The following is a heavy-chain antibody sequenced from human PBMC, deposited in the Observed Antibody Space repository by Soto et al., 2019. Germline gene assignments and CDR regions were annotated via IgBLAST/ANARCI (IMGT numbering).Heavy chain of an antibody. Sequence: GASVKVSCKASGYTFTSYAMHWVRQAPGQRLEWMGWINAGNGNTKYSQKFQGRVTITRDTSASTAYMELSSLRSEDTAVYYCARGEDCSSTSCYFSAHWFDPWGQGTLVTVSS. D-gene: IGHD2-2*01. CDR1: GYTFTSYA. V-gene: IGHV1-3*01. CDR2: INAGNGNT. CDR3: ARGEDCSSTSCYFSAHWFDP. J-gene: IGHJ5*02.